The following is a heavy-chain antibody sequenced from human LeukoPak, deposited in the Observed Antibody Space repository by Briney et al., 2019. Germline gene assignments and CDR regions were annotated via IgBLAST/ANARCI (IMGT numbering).Heavy chain of an antibody. D-gene: IGHD2-2*01. V-gene: IGHV3-21*01. J-gene: IGHJ4*02. CDR3: ARAPTVFVGYCRSPSCPADY. CDR1: GFTFSSYG. CDR2: IDHSSTYI. Sequence: GGSLRLSCAASGFTFSSYGMHWVREAPGKGLEGVSAIDHSSTYIYYADSVKDRFTISRDTAEHSLYLQMNSLRVEDTAVYSCARAPTVFVGYCRSPSCPADYWGQGTLVTDS.